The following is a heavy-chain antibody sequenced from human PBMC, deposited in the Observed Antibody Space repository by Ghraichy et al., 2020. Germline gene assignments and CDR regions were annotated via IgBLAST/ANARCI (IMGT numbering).Heavy chain of an antibody. D-gene: IGHD3-3*01. CDR2: ISSSGTI. CDR1: GFTFSTYN. CDR3: ARAPERGTVFGVVISGEDAFDI. Sequence: GGSLRLSCAASGFTFSTYNMNWVRQAPGKGLEWVSYISSSGTIHYADSVKGRFTISRDSAKNSVYLQMNSLRDEDTAVYYCARAPERGTVFGVVISGEDAFDIWGQGTMVIVSS. J-gene: IGHJ3*02. V-gene: IGHV3-48*02.